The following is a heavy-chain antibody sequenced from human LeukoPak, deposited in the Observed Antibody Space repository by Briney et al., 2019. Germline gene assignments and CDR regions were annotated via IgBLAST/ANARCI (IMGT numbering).Heavy chain of an antibody. CDR2: ISGSGGST. J-gene: IGHJ4*02. D-gene: IGHD3-22*01. CDR1: GFIFSIYA. CDR3: AKEPDYYDSSGYSDYFDY. V-gene: IGHV3-23*01. Sequence: GGSLRLSCAASGFIFSIYAMSWVRQAPGKGLEWVSAISGSGGSTYYADSVKGRFTISRDNSKNTLYLQMNSLRAEDTAVYYCAKEPDYYDSSGYSDYFDYWGQGTLVTVSS.